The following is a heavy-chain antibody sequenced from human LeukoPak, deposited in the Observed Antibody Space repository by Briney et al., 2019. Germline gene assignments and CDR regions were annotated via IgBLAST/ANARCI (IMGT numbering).Heavy chain of an antibody. CDR3: ASLGVVTAINPQTFDY. J-gene: IGHJ4*02. V-gene: IGHV3-74*01. Sequence: GGSLRLSCAASGFTLSSYWMHWVRQAPGKGLVWVSRINSDGSSTSYADSVKGRFTISRDDAKNTLYLQMNSLRAEDTAVYYCASLGVVTAINPQTFDYWGQGTLVTVSS. D-gene: IGHD2-21*02. CDR2: INSDGSST. CDR1: GFTLSSYW.